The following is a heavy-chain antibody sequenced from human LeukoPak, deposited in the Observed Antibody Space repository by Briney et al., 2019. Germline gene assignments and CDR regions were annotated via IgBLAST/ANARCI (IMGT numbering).Heavy chain of an antibody. D-gene: IGHD1-26*01. CDR1: GGTFSSYA. J-gene: IGHJ4*02. CDR2: IIPILGIA. V-gene: IGHV1-69*04. Sequence: ASVKVSCKASGGTFSSYAISWVRQAPGQGLEWMGRIIPILGIANYAQKFQGRVTITADKSTSTAYMELSSLRPEDTAVYYCARFSGSYSFDYWGQGTLVTVSS. CDR3: ARFSGSYSFDY.